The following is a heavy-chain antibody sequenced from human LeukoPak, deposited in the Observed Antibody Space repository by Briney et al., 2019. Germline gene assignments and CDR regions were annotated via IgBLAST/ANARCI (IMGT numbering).Heavy chain of an antibody. CDR3: ARGGRGYSYGYH. D-gene: IGHD5-18*01. J-gene: IGHJ5*02. Sequence: GGSLRLSCAASGFTFSSYSMNWVRQAPGKGLEWVSSISSSSYIYYADSVKGRLTISRDNAKNSLYLQMNSLKAEDTAVYYCARGGRGYSYGYHWGQGTLVTVSS. CDR1: GFTFSSYS. V-gene: IGHV3-21*01. CDR2: ISSSSYI.